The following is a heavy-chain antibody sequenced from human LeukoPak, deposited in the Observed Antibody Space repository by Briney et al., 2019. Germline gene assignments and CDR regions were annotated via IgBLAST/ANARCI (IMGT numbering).Heavy chain of an antibody. D-gene: IGHD4-17*01. CDR3: ARGVDYGDYGGAFDI. Sequence: PGGSLRLSCAASGFTVSSNYMSWVRQAPGKGLEWVSVIYSGGSTYYADSAKGRFTISRDNSKNTLYLQMNSLRAEDTAVYYCARGVDYGDYGGAFDIWGQGTMVTVSS. CDR1: GFTVSSNY. J-gene: IGHJ3*02. CDR2: IYSGGST. V-gene: IGHV3-53*01.